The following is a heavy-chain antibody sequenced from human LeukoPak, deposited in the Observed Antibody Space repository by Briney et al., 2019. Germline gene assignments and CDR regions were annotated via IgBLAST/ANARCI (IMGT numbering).Heavy chain of an antibody. CDR3: ARKNGYCSSTSCYLFDY. D-gene: IGHD2-2*01. J-gene: IGHJ4*02. V-gene: IGHV3-48*01. CDR1: GFAFSGYS. Sequence: PGESLRLSCAASGFAFSGYSMTWVRQAPGKGLEWVSYISSSSVRSTIYYADSVKGRFIISRDNAKNSLYLQMNSLRVDDTAIYYCARKNGYCSSTSCYLFDYWGQGTPVTVSS. CDR2: ISSSSVRSTI.